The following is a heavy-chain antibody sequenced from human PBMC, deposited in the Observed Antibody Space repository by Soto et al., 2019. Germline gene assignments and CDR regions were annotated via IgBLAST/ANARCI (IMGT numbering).Heavy chain of an antibody. CDR3: AKDKGNLYGSGSYLYH. CDR1: GFTFSSYA. CDR2: ISGSGGST. J-gene: IGHJ5*02. Sequence: PGGSLRLSSAASGFTFSSYAMSWVRQAPGKGLEWVSAISGSGGSTYYADSVKGRFTISRDNSKNTLYLQMNSLRAEDTAVYYCAKDKGNLYGSGSYLYHWGQGTLVTVSS. V-gene: IGHV3-23*01. D-gene: IGHD3-10*01.